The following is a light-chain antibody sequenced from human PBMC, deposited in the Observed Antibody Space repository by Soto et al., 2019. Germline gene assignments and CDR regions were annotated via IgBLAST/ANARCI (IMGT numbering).Light chain of an antibody. V-gene: IGKV3-20*01. CDR3: QQFNKWPRT. CDR2: GAS. CDR1: QSVSSSY. J-gene: IGKJ1*01. Sequence: EIVLTQSPGTLSLSPGERATLSCRASQSVSSSYLAWYQHKPGQAPRLLIYGASSRATGIPERFSGSGSGTDFTLTISRLEPEDFAIYYCQQFNKWPRTFGQGTRVEIK.